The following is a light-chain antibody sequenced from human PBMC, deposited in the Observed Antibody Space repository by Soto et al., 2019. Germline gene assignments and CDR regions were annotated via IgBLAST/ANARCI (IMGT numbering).Light chain of an antibody. CDR3: QQYNNWPPGFMYT. CDR2: GAS. Sequence: EIVMTQSPATLSVSPGEIATLSCRASQSVSSNLAWYQQKPGQAPRLLIDGASTRATGIPARFIGSGSGTESTLTISSLLSEDFAVYYYQQYNNWPPGFMYTFGQGIKLEIK. J-gene: IGKJ2*01. CDR1: QSVSSN. V-gene: IGKV3-15*01.